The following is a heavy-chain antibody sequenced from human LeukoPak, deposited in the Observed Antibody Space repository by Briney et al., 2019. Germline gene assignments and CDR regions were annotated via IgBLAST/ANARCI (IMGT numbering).Heavy chain of an antibody. J-gene: IGHJ4*01. V-gene: IGHV3-7*01. D-gene: IGHD2-2*01. Sequence: GGSLRLSCAASGFTFSNCWMTWVRQAPGKGLEWVANIKQDGSEKYYVDSVKGRFTISRDNAKNSLYLQMNSLRAEDTAVYYCARGLVVGPAAHSAIFDYWGQEPWSPSPQ. CDR2: IKQDGSEK. CDR3: ARGLVVGPAAHSAIFDY. CDR1: GFTFSNCW.